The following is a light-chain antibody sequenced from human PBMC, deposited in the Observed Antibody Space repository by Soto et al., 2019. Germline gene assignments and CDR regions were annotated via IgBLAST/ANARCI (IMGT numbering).Light chain of an antibody. CDR2: DAS. J-gene: IGKJ1*01. V-gene: IGKV3-11*01. Sequence: EIVLTQSPATLSLSPGERATLSCRASQSVSSFLAWYQQKPGQAPRLLIYDASNRATGIPARFSGSGSGTDFTLTISSLEPEDFAVYYCHQRGNWPRTFGQGTKVDI. CDR1: QSVSSF. CDR3: HQRGNWPRT.